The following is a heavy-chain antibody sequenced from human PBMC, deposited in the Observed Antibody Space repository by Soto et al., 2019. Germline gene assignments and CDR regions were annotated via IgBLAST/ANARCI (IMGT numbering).Heavy chain of an antibody. CDR2: IYYSGST. V-gene: IGHV4-31*03. D-gene: IGHD3-22*01. J-gene: IGHJ4*02. Sequence: PSETLSLTCTASGGSISSGGYYWSWIRQHPGKGLEWIGYIYYSGSTYYNPSLKSRVTISVDTSKNQFSLKLSSVTAADTAVYYCARAYYYDSSGVLDYWGQGTLVTVSS. CDR3: ARAYYYDSSGVLDY. CDR1: GGSISSGGYY.